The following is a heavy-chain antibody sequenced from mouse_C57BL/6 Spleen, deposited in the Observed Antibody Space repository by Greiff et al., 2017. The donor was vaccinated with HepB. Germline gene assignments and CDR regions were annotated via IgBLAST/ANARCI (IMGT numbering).Heavy chain of an antibody. V-gene: IGHV1-64*01. CDR1: GYTFTSYW. CDR3: ARSTPFCSGSSYRGEVDY. D-gene: IGHD1-1*01. J-gene: IGHJ2*01. CDR2: IHPNSGST. Sequence: QVQLQQPGAELVKPGASVKLSCKASGYTFTSYWMHWVKQRPGQGLEWIGMIHPNSGSTNYNEKFKSKATLTVDKSSSTAYMQLSSLTSEDSAVYYCARSTPFCSGSSYRGEVDYWGQGTTLTVSS.